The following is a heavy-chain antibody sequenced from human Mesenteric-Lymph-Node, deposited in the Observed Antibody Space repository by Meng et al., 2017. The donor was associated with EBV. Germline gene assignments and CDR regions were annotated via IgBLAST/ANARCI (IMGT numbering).Heavy chain of an antibody. CDR2: IYHSGST. Sequence: LHLQESGSGLVKPSRTLSLTCAVSGGSISSGGSSSRDGYSWSWIRQPPGKGLEWIGNIYHSGSTYYNPSLKSRVTILVDRSKKQFSLKLSSVTVADTAVYYCVRGNLVGATRGYFDYWGQGTLVTVSS. D-gene: IGHD1-26*01. J-gene: IGHJ4*02. V-gene: IGHV4-30-2*01. CDR3: VRGNLVGATRGYFDY. CDR1: GGSISSGGSSSRDGYS.